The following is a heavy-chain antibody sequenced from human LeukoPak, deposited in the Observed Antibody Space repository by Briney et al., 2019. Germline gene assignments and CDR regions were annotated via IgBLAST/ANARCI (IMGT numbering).Heavy chain of an antibody. CDR2: INSDGSST. J-gene: IGHJ5*02. V-gene: IGHV3-74*01. CDR1: GFTFRNYW. Sequence: PGGSLRLSCAASGFTFRNYWMHWVRQAPGKGLVWVSRINSDGSSTSYADSVKGRFTISRDNAKNTLYLQMNSLRAEDTAVYYCARDPYCSSTGCYAGWFDPWGQGTLVTVSS. CDR3: ARDPYCSSTGCYAGWFDP. D-gene: IGHD2-2*01.